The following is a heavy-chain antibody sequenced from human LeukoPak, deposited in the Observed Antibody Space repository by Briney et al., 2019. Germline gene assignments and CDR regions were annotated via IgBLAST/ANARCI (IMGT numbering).Heavy chain of an antibody. D-gene: IGHD6-19*01. J-gene: IGHJ5*02. V-gene: IGHV1-18*01. CDR3: ARGDSSGLWFDP. CDR1: GGTFSSYA. Sequence: ASVKVSCKASGGTFSSYAISWVRQAPGQGLEWMGWINPNSGGTNYAQKLQGRVTMTTDTSTSTAYMELRSLRSDDAAVYYCARGDSSGLWFDPWGQGTLVTVSS. CDR2: INPNSGGT.